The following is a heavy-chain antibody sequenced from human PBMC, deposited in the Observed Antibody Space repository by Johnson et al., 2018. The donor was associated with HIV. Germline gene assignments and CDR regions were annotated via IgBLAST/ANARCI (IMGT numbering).Heavy chain of an antibody. D-gene: IGHD6-19*01. CDR1: GFTFSSYA. V-gene: IGHV3-30-3*01. CDR3: AKGGSAVAGAFDI. J-gene: IGHJ3*02. CDR2: ISYDGGDT. Sequence: VQLVESGGGVVQPGRSLRLSCAASGFTFSSYAMHWVRQAPGKGLEWLAIISYDGGDTWYADSVKGRFTISRDNLESVLCSQMKSLRAEDTAVYYCAKGGSAVAGAFDIWGQGTMVTVSS.